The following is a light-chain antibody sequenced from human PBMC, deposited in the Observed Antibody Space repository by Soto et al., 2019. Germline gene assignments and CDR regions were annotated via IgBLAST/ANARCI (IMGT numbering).Light chain of an antibody. J-gene: IGKJ5*01. CDR1: QSVSSY. V-gene: IGKV3-11*01. Sequence: IVLTQSPGTLSLSPGERATLSCRASQSVSSYLAWYQQKPGQAPTLLIYDASNRATGIPARFSGSGSGTDFTLTISSLEPEDFAVYYCQQRSNWPLITFGQGTRLEIK. CDR3: QQRSNWPLIT. CDR2: DAS.